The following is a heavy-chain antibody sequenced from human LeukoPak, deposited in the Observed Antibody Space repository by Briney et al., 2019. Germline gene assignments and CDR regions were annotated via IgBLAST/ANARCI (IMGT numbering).Heavy chain of an antibody. CDR3: AKAGDYSYFDY. D-gene: IGHD4-11*01. V-gene: IGHV3-23*01. J-gene: IGHJ4*02. CDR1: GFSFSIYA. Sequence: GGSLRLSCAASGFSFSIYAMSWVRQAPGKGLEWVSGITGSGDSTYYADFVRGRFTISRDNSKNTLYLQMNCLRAEDTAIYYCAKAGDYSYFDYWGQGTLVTVSS. CDR2: ITGSGDST.